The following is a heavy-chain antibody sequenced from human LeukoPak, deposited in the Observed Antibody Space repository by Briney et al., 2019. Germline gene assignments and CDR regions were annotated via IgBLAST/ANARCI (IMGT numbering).Heavy chain of an antibody. J-gene: IGHJ4*02. CDR1: GGSFSGYY. CDR2: IYYGGST. CDR3: ARGNMCGGDCYIFDY. D-gene: IGHD2-21*02. V-gene: IGHV4-59*01. Sequence: PSETLSLTCAVYGGSFSGYYWSWIRQPPGKGLEWIGYIYYGGSTYYNPSLKSRVTISVDTSKNQFSLKLSSVTAADTAVYYCARGNMCGGDCYIFDYWGQGTLVTVSS.